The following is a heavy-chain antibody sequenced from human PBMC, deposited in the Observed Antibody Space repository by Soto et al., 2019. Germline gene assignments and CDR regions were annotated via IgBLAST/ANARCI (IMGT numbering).Heavy chain of an antibody. V-gene: IGHV4-31*03. CDR1: GGSISSGGYY. D-gene: IGHD3-22*01. Sequence: PSETLSLTCTVSGGSISSGGYYWSWIRQHPGKGLEWIGYIYYSGSTYYNPSLKGRVTISVDTSKNQLSLKLSSVTAADTAVYYCAREPHQKTYYYDSTWGQGTMVTVSS. CDR2: IYYSGST. J-gene: IGHJ3*01. CDR3: AREPHQKTYYYDST.